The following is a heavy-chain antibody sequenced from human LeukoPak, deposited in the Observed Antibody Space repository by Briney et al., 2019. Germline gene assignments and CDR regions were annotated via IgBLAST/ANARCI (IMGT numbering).Heavy chain of an antibody. V-gene: IGHV3-30*02. CDR3: AKVPRSSWPWY. D-gene: IGHD6-13*01. Sequence: GGTLRLSCAASGFTFSSYGMHWVRQAPGKGLEWVAFIWYDGSNKYYADSVKGRFTISRDNSKNTLYLQMNSMRADDTAVYYCAKVPRSSWPWYWGQGTLVTVSS. CDR2: IWYDGSNK. J-gene: IGHJ4*02. CDR1: GFTFSSYG.